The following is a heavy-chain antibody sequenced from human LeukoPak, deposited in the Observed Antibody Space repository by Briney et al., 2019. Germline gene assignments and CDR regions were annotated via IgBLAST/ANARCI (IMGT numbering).Heavy chain of an antibody. D-gene: IGHD2-21*02. CDR2: INPNSGGT. CDR3: ARDGGDDDAFDI. Sequence: MGWINPNSGGTNYAQKFQGRVTMTRDTSISTAYMELSRLRSDDTAVYYCARDGGDDDAFDIWGQGTMVTVSS. V-gene: IGHV1-2*02. J-gene: IGHJ3*02.